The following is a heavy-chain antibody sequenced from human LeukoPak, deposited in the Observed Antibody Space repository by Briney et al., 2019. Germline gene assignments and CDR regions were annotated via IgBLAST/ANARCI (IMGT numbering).Heavy chain of an antibody. J-gene: IGHJ1*01. Sequence: GASVKVSCKVSGYTLTELSMHWVRQAPGKGLEGMGGFDPEDGETIYAQKFQGRVTMTEDTSTDTAYMELSSLRSEDTAVYYCATVPRIWSGYYTSKYFQHWGQGTLVTVSS. CDR1: GYTLTELS. CDR3: ATVPRIWSGYYTSKYFQH. V-gene: IGHV1-24*01. D-gene: IGHD3-3*01. CDR2: FDPEDGET.